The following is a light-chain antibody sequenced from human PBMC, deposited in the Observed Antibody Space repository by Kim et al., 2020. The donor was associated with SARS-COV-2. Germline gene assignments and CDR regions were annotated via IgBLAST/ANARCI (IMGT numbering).Light chain of an antibody. CDR3: QQYYSYPPWT. V-gene: IGKV1-8*01. J-gene: IGKJ1*01. CDR2: AAS. Sequence: STGDRVTITCRASQGISSYLAWYQQKPGKAPKLLIYAASTLQSGVPSRFSGSGSGTDFTLTISCLQSEDFATYYCQQYYSYPPWTFGQGTKVEIK. CDR1: QGISSY.